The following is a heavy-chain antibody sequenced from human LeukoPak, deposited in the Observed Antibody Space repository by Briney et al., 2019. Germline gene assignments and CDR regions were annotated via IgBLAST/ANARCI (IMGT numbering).Heavy chain of an antibody. CDR2: ISSSSTYI. D-gene: IGHD3-10*01. Sequence: SGGSLRLSCAASGFTFSSYIMNWVRHAPGKGLEWVSSISSSSTYIHYADSVKGRFTISKDNAKNSLYLQMNSLRAEDTAVYYCARGYYYGSGSYFDYWGQGTLVTVSS. J-gene: IGHJ4*02. CDR3: ARGYYYGSGSYFDY. CDR1: GFTFSSYI. V-gene: IGHV3-21*01.